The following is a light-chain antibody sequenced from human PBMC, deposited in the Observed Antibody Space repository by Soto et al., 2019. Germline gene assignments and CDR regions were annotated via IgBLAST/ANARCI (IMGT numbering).Light chain of an antibody. CDR1: SSDVGGYKS. Sequence: QSVLTQPASVSGSPGQSITISCTGTSSDVGGYKSVSWYQHHPGKAPKLMIYDVSNRPSGVSNRFSGSKSGNTASLTISGLQAEDEADYYCSSYTSSSTLGVFGGGTKVTVL. CDR2: DVS. J-gene: IGLJ3*02. CDR3: SSYTSSSTLGV. V-gene: IGLV2-14*03.